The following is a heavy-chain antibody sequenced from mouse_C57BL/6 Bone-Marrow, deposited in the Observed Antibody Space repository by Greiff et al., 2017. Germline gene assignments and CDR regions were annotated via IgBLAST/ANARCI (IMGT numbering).Heavy chain of an antibody. V-gene: IGHV5-6*01. D-gene: IGHD2-4*01. CDR3: ARQGLRRNAMDY. Sequence: EVQLVESGGDLVKPGGSLKLSCAASGFTFSSYGMSWVRQTPDKRLAWVATISSGGSYTYYPDSVKGRFTISRDNAKNTLYLQMSSLKSEDTAMYYCARQGLRRNAMDYWGQGTSVTVSS. J-gene: IGHJ4*01. CDR1: GFTFSSYG. CDR2: ISSGGSYT.